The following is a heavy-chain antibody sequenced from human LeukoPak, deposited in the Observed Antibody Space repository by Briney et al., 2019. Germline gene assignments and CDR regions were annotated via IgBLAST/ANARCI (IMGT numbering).Heavy chain of an antibody. D-gene: IGHD6-13*01. J-gene: IGHJ6*03. CDR3: ARWIAAAGRRGPYYYYMDV. CDR1: GGSISSYY. Sequence: SETLSLTCTVSGGSISSYYWSWIRQPPGKGLEWIGYIYYSGNTNYNPSLKSRVTISVDTSKNQFSLKLSSVTAADTAVYYCARWIAAAGRRGPYYYYMDVWGKGTTVTVSS. CDR2: IYYSGNT. V-gene: IGHV4-59*01.